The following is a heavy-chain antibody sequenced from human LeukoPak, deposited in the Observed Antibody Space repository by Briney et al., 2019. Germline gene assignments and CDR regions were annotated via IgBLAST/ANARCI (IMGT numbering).Heavy chain of an antibody. CDR3: ARLVRALGWFDP. D-gene: IGHD3-10*01. J-gene: IGHJ5*02. CDR2: IYYSGST. Sequence: SETLSLTCTVSGGSISSSSYYWGWIRQPPGKGLEWIGSIYYSGSTYYNRSLKSRVTISVDTSKNQFSLKLSSVTAADTAVYYCARLVRALGWFDPWGQGTLVTVSS. V-gene: IGHV4-39*01. CDR1: GGSISSSSYY.